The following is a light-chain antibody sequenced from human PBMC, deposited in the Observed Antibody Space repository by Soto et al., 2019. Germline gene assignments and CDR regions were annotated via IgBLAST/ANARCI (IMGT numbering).Light chain of an antibody. CDR3: GTWDSSLTFFYV. Sequence: VRPRAASGSAAAVGGGSLSCYGSNSNIGNNYVSWYQQLPGTAPKLLIYDNNKRPSGIPDRFSGSKSGTSATLGITGLQTGDEADYYCGTWDSSLTFFYVFGTGTKVTVL. CDR1: NSNIGNNY. V-gene: IGLV1-51*01. CDR2: DNN. J-gene: IGLJ1*01.